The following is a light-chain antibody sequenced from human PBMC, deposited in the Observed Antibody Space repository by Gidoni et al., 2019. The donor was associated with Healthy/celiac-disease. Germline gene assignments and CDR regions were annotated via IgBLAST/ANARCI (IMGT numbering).Light chain of an antibody. CDR1: QGISNY. CDR2: AAS. CDR3: QKYNSSPRT. Sequence: DIEMTQSPSSLSASVGDRVTITCRASQGISNYLAWYQQKPGIVPKLLSYAASPLQSGVPYRFSGSCSRTDFTLTISSLQPEDVATYYCQKYNSSPRTFGQGTKVEIK. V-gene: IGKV1-27*01. J-gene: IGKJ1*01.